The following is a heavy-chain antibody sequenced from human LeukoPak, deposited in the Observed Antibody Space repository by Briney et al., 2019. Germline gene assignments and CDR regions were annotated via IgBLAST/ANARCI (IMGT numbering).Heavy chain of an antibody. Sequence: GASVKVSCKASGGTFSSYAISWVRQAPGQGLEWMGGIIPIFGTANYAQKFQGRVAITADESTSTAYMELSSLRSEDTAVYYCARSPIGLYCSSTSCHRPLDDYYYYGMDVWGQGTTVTVSS. V-gene: IGHV1-69*13. D-gene: IGHD2-2*01. CDR1: GGTFSSYA. CDR2: IIPIFGTA. J-gene: IGHJ6*02. CDR3: ARSPIGLYCSSTSCHRPLDDYYYYGMDV.